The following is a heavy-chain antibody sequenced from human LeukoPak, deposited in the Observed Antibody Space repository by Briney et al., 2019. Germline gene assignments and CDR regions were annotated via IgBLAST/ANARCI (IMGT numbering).Heavy chain of an antibody. CDR2: ISNSDYST. Sequence: GGSLRLSCAASGFTFSSYATSWVRQAPGKGLEWVSTISNSDYSTYYADSVKGRFTISRANSENTLYLQMNNLRAEDTAVYYCAKATGYLLWGQGTLVTVSS. D-gene: IGHD1-14*01. J-gene: IGHJ4*02. CDR1: GFTFSSYA. CDR3: AKATGYLL. V-gene: IGHV3-23*01.